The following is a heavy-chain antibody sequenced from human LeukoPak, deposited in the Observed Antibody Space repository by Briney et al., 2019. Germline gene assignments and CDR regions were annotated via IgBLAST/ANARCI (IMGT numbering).Heavy chain of an antibody. D-gene: IGHD6-13*01. CDR1: GFTVSYNY. J-gene: IGHJ4*02. CDR2: IYSGGRT. V-gene: IGHV3-53*05. Sequence: PGGSLRLSCAASGFTVSYNYMSWVRQAPGKGLEWVSVIYSGGRTYYADSVKGRFTISSDNSKNTLYLQMNSLRAEDTAVYYCARESAAGPFDYWGQGTLVTVSS. CDR3: ARESAAGPFDY.